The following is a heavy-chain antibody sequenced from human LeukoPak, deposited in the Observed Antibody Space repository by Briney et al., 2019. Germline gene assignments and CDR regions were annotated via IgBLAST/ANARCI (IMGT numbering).Heavy chain of an antibody. D-gene: IGHD4/OR15-4a*01. CDR3: AKDQTMGWYFDL. CDR2: ISGSGGGT. J-gene: IGHJ2*01. CDR1: GFTFSSFA. Sequence: GGTLRLSCEGSGFTFSSFAMSWVRQAPGKALEWVSGISGSGGGTYYADSVKGRVTISRDNSKSRLFLQITSLRADDTAVYYCAKDQTMGWYFDLWGRGTLVTVSS. V-gene: IGHV3-23*01.